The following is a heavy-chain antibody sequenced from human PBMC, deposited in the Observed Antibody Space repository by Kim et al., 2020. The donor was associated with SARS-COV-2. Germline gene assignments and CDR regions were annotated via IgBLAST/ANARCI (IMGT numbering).Heavy chain of an antibody. D-gene: IGHD3-10*01. Sequence: YYADSWEGRFTISRDNSRNTLYLQMNSLRAEDTAVYYWAKPGSFGLSPLDSWGQGTLVTVSS. CDR3: AKPGSFGLSPLDS. J-gene: IGHJ4*02. V-gene: IGHV3-23*01.